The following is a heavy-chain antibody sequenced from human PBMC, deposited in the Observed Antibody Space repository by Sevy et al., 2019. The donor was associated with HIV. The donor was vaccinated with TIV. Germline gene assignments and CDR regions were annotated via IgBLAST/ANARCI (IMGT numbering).Heavy chain of an antibody. CDR2: ISGSGGST. CDR1: RFTFSNYA. J-gene: IGHJ4*02. V-gene: IGHV3-23*01. CDR3: AKDTHIVVVTAIRFDY. D-gene: IGHD2-21*02. Sequence: GGSLRLSCAASRFTFSNYAMAWVRQAPGKGLEWVSVISGSGGSTYYADSVKGRFTISRDNSKNTLYLQMNSLRAEDTAVSYCAKDTHIVVVTAIRFDYWGQGTLVTVSS.